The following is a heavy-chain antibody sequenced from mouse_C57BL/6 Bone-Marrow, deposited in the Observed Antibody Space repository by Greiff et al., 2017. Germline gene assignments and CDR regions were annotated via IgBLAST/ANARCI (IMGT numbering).Heavy chain of an antibody. CDR3: ARRDYYGSSLGY. Sequence: EVKLMESGGGLVQPGGSLKLSCAASGFTFSDYYMYWVRQTPEKRLEWVAYISNGGGSTYYPDTVKGRFTISRDNAKNTLYLQMSRLKSEDTAMYYCARRDYYGSSLGYWGQGTTLTVSS. CDR1: GFTFSDYY. D-gene: IGHD1-1*01. V-gene: IGHV5-12*01. J-gene: IGHJ2*01. CDR2: ISNGGGST.